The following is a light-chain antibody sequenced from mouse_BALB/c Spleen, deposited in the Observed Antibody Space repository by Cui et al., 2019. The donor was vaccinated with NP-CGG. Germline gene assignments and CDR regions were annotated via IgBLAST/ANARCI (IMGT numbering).Light chain of an antibody. V-gene: IGLV1*01. CDR1: TGAVTTSNY. CDR2: GTN. CDR3: ALWYSNHWV. Sequence: HAVVTQASALTTSPGETVTLTCRSSTGAVTTSNYDNWVQEKPDHLFTGLIGGTNNRAPGVPARFSGSLIGDKAALTITGAQTEDEAIYFCALWYSNHWVFGGGTKLTVL. J-gene: IGLJ1*01.